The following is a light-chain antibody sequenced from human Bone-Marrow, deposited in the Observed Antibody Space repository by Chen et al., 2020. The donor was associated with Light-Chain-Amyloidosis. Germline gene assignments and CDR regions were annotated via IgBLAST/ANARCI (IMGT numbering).Light chain of an antibody. V-gene: IGLV3-25*03. CDR1: DLPTKY. CDR2: NDT. CDR3: QSADSSGTYEVI. J-gene: IGLJ2*01. Sequence: SYELTQPPSVSVSPGQTARITCSGDDLPTKYAYWYQQKQGQAPVLVINNDTERPSGISERFSGSSSGTTATLTISGGQAEDEADYHCQSADSSGTYEVIFGGGTKLTVL.